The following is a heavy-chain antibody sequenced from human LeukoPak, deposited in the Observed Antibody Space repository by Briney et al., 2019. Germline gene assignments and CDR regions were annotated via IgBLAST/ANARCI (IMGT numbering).Heavy chain of an antibody. CDR3: ARETSSSALEY. Sequence: SETLSLTCTVSGGSISSYYWSWIRQPPGKGLEWIGYIYYSGSTNYNPSLMSRVTISVDTSKNQFSLKLTSVTAADTAVYYCARETSSSALEYWGQGTLVTVSS. CDR1: GGSISSYY. J-gene: IGHJ4*02. CDR2: IYYSGST. D-gene: IGHD6-6*01. V-gene: IGHV4-59*01.